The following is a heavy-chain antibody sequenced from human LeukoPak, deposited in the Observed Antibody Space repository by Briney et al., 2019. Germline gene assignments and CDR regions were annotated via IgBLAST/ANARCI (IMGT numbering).Heavy chain of an antibody. CDR3: ARDQWDDSSGYYGY. J-gene: IGHJ4*02. CDR1: GFTFSSYA. Sequence: GRSLRLSCAASGFTFSSYAMHWVRQAPGKGLEWVAVISYDGSNKYYADSVKGRFIISRDNSKNTLYLQMNSLRAEDTAVYYCARDQWDDSSGYYGYWGQGTLVTVSS. V-gene: IGHV3-30*04. D-gene: IGHD3-22*01. CDR2: ISYDGSNK.